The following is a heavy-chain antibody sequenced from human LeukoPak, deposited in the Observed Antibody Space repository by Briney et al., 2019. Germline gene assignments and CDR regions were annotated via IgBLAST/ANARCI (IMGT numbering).Heavy chain of an antibody. CDR3: ARAYSATYRIDY. J-gene: IGHJ4*02. Sequence: PGGSLRLSCAASGFTCSSYWLHWVRQTPGKGLVWVSCINCDGTNTTYADSVKGRFTISRDNAKNTLYLQMNSLRDEDTAIYYCARAYSATYRIDYWGQGTLVTVSS. V-gene: IGHV3-74*01. CDR1: GFTCSSYW. D-gene: IGHD1-26*01. CDR2: INCDGTNT.